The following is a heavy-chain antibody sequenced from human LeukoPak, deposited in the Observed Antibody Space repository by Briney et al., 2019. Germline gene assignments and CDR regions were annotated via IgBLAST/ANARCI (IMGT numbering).Heavy chain of an antibody. CDR3: ARDYYGSGSYHY. V-gene: IGHV1-46*01. J-gene: IGHJ4*02. Sequence: EASVKVSCKASGYTFTSYYMHWVRQAPGQGLEWMGIINPSGGSTSYAQKFQGRITMTRDMSTSTVYMELSSLRSEDTAVYYCARDYYGSGSYHYWGQGTLVTVSS. CDR1: GYTFTSYY. CDR2: INPSGGST. D-gene: IGHD3-10*01.